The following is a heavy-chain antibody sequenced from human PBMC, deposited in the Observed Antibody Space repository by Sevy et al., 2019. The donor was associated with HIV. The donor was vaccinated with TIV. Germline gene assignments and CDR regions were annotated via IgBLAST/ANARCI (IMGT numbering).Heavy chain of an antibody. CDR1: GFTFSSYS. J-gene: IGHJ4*02. D-gene: IGHD2-2*02. V-gene: IGHV3-48*01. CDR2: ISSSSSTI. Sequence: GGSLRLSCAASGFTFSSYSMNWVRQAPGKGLEWVSYISSSSSTIYYADSVKGRFTISRDNAKNSLYLQMNSLRAEDTAVYYCARDVRHCSSTSCYIRAYYFDYWGQGTLVTVSS. CDR3: ARDVRHCSSTSCYIRAYYFDY.